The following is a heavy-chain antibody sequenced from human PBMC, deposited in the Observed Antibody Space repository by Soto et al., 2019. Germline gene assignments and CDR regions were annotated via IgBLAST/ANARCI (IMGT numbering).Heavy chain of an antibody. CDR1: GFTFTRYS. CDR2: ISSTTNYI. CDR3: ARESEDLTSNFDY. Sequence: GGSMRLSCAASGFTFTRYSMNWVRQAPGKGLEWVSSISSTTNYIYYGESMKGRFTISRDNAKNSLYLEMNSLRAEDTAVYYCARESEDLTSNFDYWGQGTLVTVSS. J-gene: IGHJ4*02. V-gene: IGHV3-21*06.